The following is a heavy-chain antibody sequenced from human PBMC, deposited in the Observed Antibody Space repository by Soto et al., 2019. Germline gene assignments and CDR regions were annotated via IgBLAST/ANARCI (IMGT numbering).Heavy chain of an antibody. D-gene: IGHD6-19*01. J-gene: IGHJ4*02. Sequence: QVQLVESGGGVVQPGRSLRLSCAASGFTFSSYGMHWARQAPGKGLEWVAVISYDGSNKYYADSVKGRFTISRDNSKNTLYLQMNSLRAEDTAVYYCAKDPGGQAVALDYWGQGTLVTVSS. CDR3: AKDPGGQAVALDY. CDR2: ISYDGSNK. V-gene: IGHV3-30*18. CDR1: GFTFSSYG.